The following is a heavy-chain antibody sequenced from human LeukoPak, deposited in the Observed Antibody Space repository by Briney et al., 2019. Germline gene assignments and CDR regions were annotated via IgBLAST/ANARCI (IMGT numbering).Heavy chain of an antibody. D-gene: IGHD3-9*01. V-gene: IGHV1-69*05. CDR2: IIPIFGTA. CDR1: GGTFSSYA. Sequence: SVKVSCKASGGTFSSYAISWVRQAPGQGLEWMGGIIPIFGTANYAQKFHGRVTITTDESTSTAYMELSSLRSEDTAVYYCARGSPLTGYQMDVWGKGTTVTVSS. CDR3: ARGSPLTGYQMDV. J-gene: IGHJ6*04.